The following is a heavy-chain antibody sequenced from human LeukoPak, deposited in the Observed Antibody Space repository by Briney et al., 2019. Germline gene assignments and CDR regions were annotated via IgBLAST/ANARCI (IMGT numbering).Heavy chain of an antibody. Sequence: SETLSLTCTVSGGSISSSYWNCIRQPPGKGLEWIGNIYNSGTTDYNPSLKTRVTLSLDTSKNQISLKLSSVTAADTAVYYCARDKGPYWYFDLWGRGTLVTVSS. CDR2: IYNSGTT. CDR1: GGSISSSY. J-gene: IGHJ2*01. V-gene: IGHV4-59*01. CDR3: ARDKGPYWYFDL.